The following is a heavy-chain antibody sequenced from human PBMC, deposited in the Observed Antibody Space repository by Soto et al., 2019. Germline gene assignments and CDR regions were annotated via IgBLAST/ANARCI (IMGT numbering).Heavy chain of an antibody. D-gene: IGHD3-16*01. V-gene: IGHV4-34*01. CDR1: GGSFSGYY. CDR2: INHSGST. Sequence: SETLSLTCAVYGGSFSGYYWSWIRQPPGKGLEWIGEINHSGSTNYNPSLKSRVTISIDTSKKQFSLKLNSVTAADTAVYYCARVYTVNYDGYFGFWGQGTLVTVSS. CDR3: ARVYTVNYDGYFGF. J-gene: IGHJ4*02.